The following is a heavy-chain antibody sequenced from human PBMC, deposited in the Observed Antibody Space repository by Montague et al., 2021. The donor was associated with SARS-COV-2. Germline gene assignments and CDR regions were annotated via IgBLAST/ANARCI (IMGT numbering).Heavy chain of an antibody. CDR3: AQLGYCRGGACFRGGFEF. J-gene: IGHJ4*02. CDR2: IHYGGGT. V-gene: IGHV4-39*01. D-gene: IGHD2-15*01. CDR1: GGSMARNSDY. Sequence: SETLSLTCTVSGGSMARNSDYWAWLRQPTGGGLVWITTIHYGGGTYYNLSLQSRVDISVDTTQNQLSLTPASVTAADTALYYCAQLGYCRGGACFRGGFEFWGQGILVPVSS.